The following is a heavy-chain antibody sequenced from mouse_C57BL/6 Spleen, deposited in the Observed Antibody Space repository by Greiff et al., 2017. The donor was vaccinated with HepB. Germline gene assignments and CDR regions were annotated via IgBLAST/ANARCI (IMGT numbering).Heavy chain of an antibody. CDR3: AREGNYSNYLFAY. CDR2: ISDGGSYT. V-gene: IGHV5-4*01. CDR1: GFTFSSYA. J-gene: IGHJ3*01. D-gene: IGHD2-5*01. Sequence: EVKLMESGGGLVKPGGSLKLSCAASGFTFSSYAMSWVRQTPEKRLEWVATISDGGSYTYYSDNVKGRFTISRDNAKNNLYLQMSHLKSEDTAMYYCAREGNYSNYLFAYWGQGTLVTVSA.